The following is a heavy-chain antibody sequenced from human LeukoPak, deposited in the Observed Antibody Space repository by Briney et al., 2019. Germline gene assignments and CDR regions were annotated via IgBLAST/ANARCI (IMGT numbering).Heavy chain of an antibody. V-gene: IGHV3-23*01. J-gene: IGHJ4*02. CDR2: ISGSGGRT. CDR1: GFTFSSYA. D-gene: IGHD3-10*01. CDR3: AKELLIPWFGELLSAGYDY. Sequence: GGSLRLSCAASGFTFSSYAMSWVRQAPGKGLEWVSGISGSGGRTYYADSVKGRFTISRDNSKNTLYLQMNSLRAEDTAVYYCAKELLIPWFGELLSAGYDYWGQGTLVTVSS.